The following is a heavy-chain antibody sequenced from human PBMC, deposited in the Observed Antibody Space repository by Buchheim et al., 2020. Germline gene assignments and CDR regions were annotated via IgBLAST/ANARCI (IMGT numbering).Heavy chain of an antibody. D-gene: IGHD3-22*01. CDR1: GYTFTSYY. CDR2: INPSGGST. J-gene: IGHJ4*02. Sequence: QVQLVQSGAEVKKPGASVKVSCKASGYTFTSYYMHWVRQAPGQGLEWMGIINPSGGSTSYAQKFQGRVTMTRDTSTSTVYMELSSLRSEDTAVYYCARRSVTGDYYDSSGYLFDYWGQGTL. CDR3: ARRSVTGDYYDSSGYLFDY. V-gene: IGHV1-46*03.